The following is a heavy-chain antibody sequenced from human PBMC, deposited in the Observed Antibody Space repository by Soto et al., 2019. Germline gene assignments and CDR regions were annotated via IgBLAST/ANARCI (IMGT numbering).Heavy chain of an antibody. CDR1: GYTFTGYY. V-gene: IGHV1-2*04. Sequence: ASVKVSCKASGYTFTGYYMHWVRQAPGQGLEWMGWINPNSGGTNYAQKFQGWVTMTRDTSISTAYMELSRLRSDDTAVYYCAKDTRYADYVRWFDSWGQGTLVTVSS. CDR3: AKDTRYADYVRWFDS. J-gene: IGHJ5*01. CDR2: INPNSGGT. D-gene: IGHD4-17*01.